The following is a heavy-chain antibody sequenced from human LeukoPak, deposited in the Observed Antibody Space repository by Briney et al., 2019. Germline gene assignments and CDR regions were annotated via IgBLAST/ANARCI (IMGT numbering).Heavy chain of an antibody. CDR3: TRGSSGRRDY. D-gene: IGHD6-19*01. CDR1: GYTFTTCD. V-gene: IGHV1-8*01. CDR2: MNPNSGNT. J-gene: IGHJ4*02. Sequence: ASVKVSCEASGYTFTTCDINWVRQATGQGLEWMGWMNPNSGNTGYAQSFQGRVTMTRDTSISTAYMELSNLRSEDTAIYYCTRGSSGRRDYWGQGTLVTVSS.